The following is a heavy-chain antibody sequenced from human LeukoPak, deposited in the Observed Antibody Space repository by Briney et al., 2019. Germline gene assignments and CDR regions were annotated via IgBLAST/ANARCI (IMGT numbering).Heavy chain of an antibody. CDR1: GFTFSSYW. CDR3: AKDYEPLVGVHRWGDWFDP. V-gene: IGHV3-7*01. D-gene: IGHD1-26*01. J-gene: IGHJ5*02. CDR2: IKQDGSEK. Sequence: GGSLRLSCAASGFTFSSYWMSWVRQAPGKGLEWVANIKQDGSEKYYVDSVKGRFTISRDNAKNSLYLQMNSLRAEDTAVYYCAKDYEPLVGVHRWGDWFDPWGQGTLVTVSS.